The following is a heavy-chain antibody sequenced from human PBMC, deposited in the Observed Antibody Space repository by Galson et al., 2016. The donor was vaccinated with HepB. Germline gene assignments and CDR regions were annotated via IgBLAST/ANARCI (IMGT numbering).Heavy chain of an antibody. V-gene: IGHV4-39*01. D-gene: IGHD3-10*01. CDR1: GGSISGPPYY. Sequence: SETLSLTCTVSGGSISGPPYYYCWVRQPPGKGLEWVGSINFSGHTYYTSSLTSRLTMSVDTSSHQFSLRLSSVTASDTAVYYCATLVEEGTNYFDHWGQGALVTVSS. J-gene: IGHJ4*02. CDR2: INFSGHT. CDR3: ATLVEEGTNYFDH.